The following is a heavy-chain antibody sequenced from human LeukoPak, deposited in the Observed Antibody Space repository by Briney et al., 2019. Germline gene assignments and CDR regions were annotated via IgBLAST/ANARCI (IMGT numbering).Heavy chain of an antibody. CDR1: GFSFNRYW. J-gene: IGHJ4*02. V-gene: IGHV3-7*01. CDR2: INQNGIEN. D-gene: IGHD6-19*01. CDR3: ARDQGAGSDY. Sequence: GGALRLSCAASGFSFNRYWMNWVRQAPGKGLEWVANINQNGIENYYVDVVKGRFTISRDNTKNSLYLHMSSLRAEDADVYYCARDQGAGSDYWGQGALVTVSS.